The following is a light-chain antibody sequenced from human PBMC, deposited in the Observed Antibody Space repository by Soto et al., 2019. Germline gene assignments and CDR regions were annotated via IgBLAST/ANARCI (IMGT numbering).Light chain of an antibody. Sequence: QSVLTQPPSASGTPGQRVTISCSGSISNIGSNPVNWYQQLPGTAPKLLIYSNNQRPSGVPDRFSGSKSGTSASLAISGLQSEDEAHYYCAAGDDSLNAPVFGGGPKLTVL. CDR3: AAGDDSLNAPV. J-gene: IGLJ2*01. CDR2: SNN. V-gene: IGLV1-44*01. CDR1: ISNIGSNP.